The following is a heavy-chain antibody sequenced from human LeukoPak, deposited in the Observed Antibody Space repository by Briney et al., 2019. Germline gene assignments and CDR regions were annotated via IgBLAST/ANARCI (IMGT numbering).Heavy chain of an antibody. CDR2: INHSGST. Sequence: SSETLSLTCTVSGGSISSFYWSWIRQPPGKGLEWIGEINHSGSTNYNPSLKSRVTISVDTSKNQFSLKLSSVTAADTAVYYCARPRRCSSTSCYYAFDIWGQGTMVTVSS. V-gene: IGHV4-34*01. J-gene: IGHJ3*02. D-gene: IGHD2-2*01. CDR3: ARPRRCSSTSCYYAFDI. CDR1: GGSISSFY.